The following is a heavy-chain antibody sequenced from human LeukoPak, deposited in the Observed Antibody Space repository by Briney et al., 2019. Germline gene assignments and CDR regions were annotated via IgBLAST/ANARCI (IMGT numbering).Heavy chain of an antibody. CDR2: INNDGTAT. CDR3: ATVSEY. CDR1: GLTFNYFW. Sequence: PGGSLRLSSAASGLTFNYFWMHWVLHVPGKGLVWVSGINNDGTATYYADSVKGRFTISRDNAKNTVYLQMNGLSAEDTTVYYCATVSEYWGQGTLVTVSS. J-gene: IGHJ4*02. V-gene: IGHV3-74*01.